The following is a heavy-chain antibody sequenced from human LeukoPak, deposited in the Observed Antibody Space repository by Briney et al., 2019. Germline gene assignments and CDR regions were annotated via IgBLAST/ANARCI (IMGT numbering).Heavy chain of an antibody. CDR1: GYSFSNYW. Sequence: GESLKISCKGSGYSFSNYWIGWVRHMPGKGLEWMGMIYPGDSDIRYSPSFQGQVTISADKSISTAYLQWSSLKASDTAMYYCARQEYCSGGSCYTWFDPWGQGTLVTVFS. CDR3: ARQEYCSGGSCYTWFDP. J-gene: IGHJ5*02. V-gene: IGHV5-51*01. D-gene: IGHD2-15*01. CDR2: IYPGDSDI.